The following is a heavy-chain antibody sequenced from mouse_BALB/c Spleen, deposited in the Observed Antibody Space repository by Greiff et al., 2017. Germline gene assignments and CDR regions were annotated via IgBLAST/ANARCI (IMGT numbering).Heavy chain of an antibody. CDR2: ISSGGSYT. D-gene: IGHD1-1*01. CDR1: GFTFSSYA. Sequence: EVKVVESGGGLVKPGGSLKLSCAASGFTFSSYAMSWVRQSPEKRLEWVAEISSGGSYTYYPDTVTGRFTISRDNAKNTLYLEMSSLRSEDTAMYYCARKNYYGSSYGYFDVWGAGTTVTVSS. V-gene: IGHV5-9-4*01. CDR3: ARKNYYGSSYGYFDV. J-gene: IGHJ1*01.